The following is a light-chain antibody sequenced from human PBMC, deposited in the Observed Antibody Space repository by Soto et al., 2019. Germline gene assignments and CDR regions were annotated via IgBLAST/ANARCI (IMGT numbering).Light chain of an antibody. CDR3: QSYDSSLSGVV. CDR2: GNS. J-gene: IGLJ2*01. Sequence: QSVLTQPPSVSGAPGQRVAISCTGSSSNIGAGFVHWYQQLPGTAPKLLIFGNSNRPSGVPDRFSGSKSGTSASLAITGLQAEDEADYYCQSYDSSLSGVVLGGGTKLTVL. V-gene: IGLV1-40*01. CDR1: SSNIGAGFV.